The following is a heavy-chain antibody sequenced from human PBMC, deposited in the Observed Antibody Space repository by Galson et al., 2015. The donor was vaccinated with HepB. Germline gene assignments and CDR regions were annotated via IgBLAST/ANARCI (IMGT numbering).Heavy chain of an antibody. J-gene: IGHJ4*02. Sequence: QVQLQESGPGLVKPSETLSLTCTVSGDSISSYYWSWIRQPPGKGLEWIGYIYYSGSTNYNPSLKSRVTISIDMSKNQFCRKLSSVTAADTAVYYCARWSFYFDSSGSSQWGQGTLVTVSS. CDR1: GDSISSYY. D-gene: IGHD3-22*01. CDR2: IYYSGST. V-gene: IGHV4-59*01. CDR3: ARWSFYFDSSGSSQ.